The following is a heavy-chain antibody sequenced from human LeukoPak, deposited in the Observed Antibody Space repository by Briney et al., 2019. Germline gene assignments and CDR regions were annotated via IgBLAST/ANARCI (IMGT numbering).Heavy chain of an antibody. D-gene: IGHD3-10*01. CDR1: GFTFSSYA. CDR3: AKDPKHRGVIRIWFDP. CDR2: ISGSGGST. Sequence: GGSLRLSCAASGFTFSSYAMSWVRQAPGKGLEWVSAISGSGGSTYYADSVKGRFTISRDNSKNTLYLQMNSLRAEDTAVYYCAKDPKHRGVIRIWFDPWSQGTLVTVSS. J-gene: IGHJ5*02. V-gene: IGHV3-23*01.